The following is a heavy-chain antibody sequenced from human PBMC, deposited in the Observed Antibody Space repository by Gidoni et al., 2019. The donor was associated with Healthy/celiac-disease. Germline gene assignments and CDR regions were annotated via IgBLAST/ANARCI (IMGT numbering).Heavy chain of an antibody. V-gene: IGHV4-39*01. CDR2: IYYSGST. J-gene: IGHJ6*02. CDR3: ARQKVTTAYYYGMDV. Sequence: QLQLQESGPGLVKPSETLSLTCTVSGGSISSSSYYWGGIRQPPGKGLGWVGSIYYSGSTYYNPSLKSRVTISVDTSKNQFSLKLSSVTAADTAVYYCARQKVTTAYYYGMDVWGQGTTVTVSS. CDR1: GGSISSSSYY. D-gene: IGHD4-4*01.